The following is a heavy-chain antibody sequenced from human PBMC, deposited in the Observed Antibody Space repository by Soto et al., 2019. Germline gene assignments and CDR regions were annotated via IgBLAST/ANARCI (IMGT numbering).Heavy chain of an antibody. V-gene: IGHV3-21*01. Sequence: VQLVESGGGLVKPGGSLRLSCAASGFTFSSYSMNWVRQAPGKGLEWVSSISSSSSYIYYADSVKGRFTISRDNAKNSLYLQMNSLRAEDTAVYYCARDPSIAVPGGMDVWGQGTTVTVSS. CDR2: ISSSSSYI. CDR1: GFTFSSYS. J-gene: IGHJ6*02. CDR3: ARDPSIAVPGGMDV. D-gene: IGHD6-19*01.